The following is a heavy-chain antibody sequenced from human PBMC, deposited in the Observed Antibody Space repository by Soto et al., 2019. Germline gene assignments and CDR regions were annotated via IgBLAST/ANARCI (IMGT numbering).Heavy chain of an antibody. V-gene: IGHV3-33*01. CDR2: IWYDGNEK. CDR1: GFPFNNYG. CDR3: ARDPVGGSGWYIDY. Sequence: QVQLVESGGGVVQPGRSVRLSCAASGFPFNNYGMYWVRQAPGKGLEWVAAIWYDGNEKYYADSVRGRFTVSRDNSKNTLYLQMNSLRADDTALYYCARDPVGGSGWYIDYWGQGTLVTVSS. D-gene: IGHD6-19*01. J-gene: IGHJ4*02.